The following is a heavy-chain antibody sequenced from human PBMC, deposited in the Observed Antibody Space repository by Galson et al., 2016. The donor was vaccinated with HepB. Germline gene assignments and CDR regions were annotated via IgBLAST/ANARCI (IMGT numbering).Heavy chain of an antibody. CDR2: INPSVDGA. CDR3: GRDLLKVALASDAFDV. CDR1: GYTFTDYH. J-gene: IGHJ3*01. Sequence: SVKVSCKASGYTFTDYHMHWVRQAPGQGLEWMGIINPSVDGANYAQRFQGRVTMTRDTSTSTVYMELTSLRSEDTAPYYCGRDLLKVALASDAFDVWGQGTMVTVSS. V-gene: IGHV1-46*01. D-gene: IGHD2-15*01.